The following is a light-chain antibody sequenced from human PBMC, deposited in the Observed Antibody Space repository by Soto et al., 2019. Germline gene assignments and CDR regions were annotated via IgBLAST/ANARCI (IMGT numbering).Light chain of an antibody. CDR1: SGDVGGYNF. J-gene: IGLJ3*02. Sequence: QSALTQPPSASGSPGQSVTISCTGTSGDVGGYNFVSSYQQHPGKAPKFMIYEVSKRHSGVPDRFSGSKSGNTASLTVSGLQAEDEADYYCSSYAGGIKWVFGGGTQLTVL. CDR3: SSYAGGIKWV. V-gene: IGLV2-8*01. CDR2: EVS.